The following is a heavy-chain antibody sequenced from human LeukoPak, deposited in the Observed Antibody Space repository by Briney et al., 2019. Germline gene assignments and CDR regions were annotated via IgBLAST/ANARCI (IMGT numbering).Heavy chain of an antibody. Sequence: GGSLRLSCAASGFTFTKYWMTWVRQAPGKGLEWVGNIKQDGSDKNCMDSVKGRFTISRDNTKNSVYLQMSSLRAEDTAVYYCARGLRYFDWFNDAFDIWGQGTMVTVSS. CDR3: ARGLRYFDWFNDAFDI. J-gene: IGHJ3*02. CDR1: GFTFTKYW. CDR2: IKQDGSDK. D-gene: IGHD3-9*01. V-gene: IGHV3-7*01.